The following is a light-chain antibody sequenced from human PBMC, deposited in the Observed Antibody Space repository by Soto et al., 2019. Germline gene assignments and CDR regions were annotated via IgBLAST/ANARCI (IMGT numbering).Light chain of an antibody. CDR1: NIGTKS. J-gene: IGLJ3*02. CDR3: QVWDTTSHHWV. V-gene: IGLV3-21*02. CDR2: DDS. Sequence: SYELTQPPSLSVAPGQTASFTCGGANIGTKSVHWYQQRPGQAPVLVVYDDSDRPSGIPDRFSGSNSENTATLTISRVEAGDEADFYCQVWDTTSHHWVFGGGTQLTVL.